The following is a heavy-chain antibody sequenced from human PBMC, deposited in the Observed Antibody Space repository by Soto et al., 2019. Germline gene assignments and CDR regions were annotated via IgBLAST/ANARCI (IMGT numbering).Heavy chain of an antibody. CDR3: THCSGDSCHGGYFGMDV. CDR1: GLTVSGKKY. D-gene: IGHD2-15*01. J-gene: IGHJ6*02. CDR2: VYDLDGT. V-gene: IGHV3-66*01. Sequence: PGGSLRLSCVASGLTVSGKKYMAWVRQAPGKGPEWLSGVYDLDGTYYADSVRGRFTTSIDSSKNTLYLQMSSLRAEDTAVYYCTHCSGDSCHGGYFGMDVWGQGTTVTVSS.